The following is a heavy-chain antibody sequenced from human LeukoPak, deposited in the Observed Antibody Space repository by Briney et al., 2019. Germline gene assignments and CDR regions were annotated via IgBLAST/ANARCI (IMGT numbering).Heavy chain of an antibody. CDR1: GGSISSGDYY. Sequence: PSETLSLTCTVSGGSISSGDYYWSWIRQPPGKGLEWIGYIYYSGSTYYNPSLKSRVTISVDTSKNQFSLKLSSVTAADTAVYYCARELPIVVVIDPTDAFDIWGQGTMVTVSS. CDR2: IYYSGST. CDR3: ARELPIVVVIDPTDAFDI. J-gene: IGHJ3*02. V-gene: IGHV4-30-4*01. D-gene: IGHD3-22*01.